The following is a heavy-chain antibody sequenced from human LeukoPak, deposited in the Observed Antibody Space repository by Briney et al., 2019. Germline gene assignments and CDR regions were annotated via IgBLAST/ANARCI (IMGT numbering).Heavy chain of an antibody. J-gene: IGHJ6*03. CDR1: GFTFSNYW. D-gene: IGHD2-2*02. CDR3: AKGLYCSSTSCYIRVGYYYYYMDV. V-gene: IGHV3-7*03. Sequence: GGSLRLSCAASGFTFSNYWMTWVRQAPGKGLEWVANIKQDGSEKYYVDSVKGRFTTSRDNAKNSLYLQMNSLRAEDTAVYYCAKGLYCSSTSCYIRVGYYYYYMDVWGKGTTVTVSS. CDR2: IKQDGSEK.